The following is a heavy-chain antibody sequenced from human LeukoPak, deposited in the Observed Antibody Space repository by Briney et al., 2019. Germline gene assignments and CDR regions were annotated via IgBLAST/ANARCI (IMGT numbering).Heavy chain of an antibody. Sequence: PGGSLRLSCTASGFPFSSYAIYWVGQAPGKGLVWVARVHGDGYSISYADSVRGRFTISRDNAKDTLYLHMNSLRPEDTAVYYCATAQVGAPTDFWGQGTRVTVSS. V-gene: IGHV3-74*01. J-gene: IGHJ4*02. CDR2: VHGDGYSI. D-gene: IGHD1-26*01. CDR3: ATAQVGAPTDF. CDR1: GFPFSSYA.